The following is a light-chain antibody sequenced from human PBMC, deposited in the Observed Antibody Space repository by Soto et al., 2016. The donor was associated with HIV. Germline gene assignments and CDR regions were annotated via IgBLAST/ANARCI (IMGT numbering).Light chain of an antibody. CDR2: QDS. V-gene: IGLV3-1*01. Sequence: SYELTQPPSVSVSPGQTASITCSGDKLGEKYASWYQQKPGQSPVLVIYQDSKRPSGIPERFSGSNSGNTATLTISGTQAMDEADYYCQAWDISTVVFGGGTKLTV. CDR3: QAWDISTVV. CDR1: KLGEKY. J-gene: IGLJ2*01.